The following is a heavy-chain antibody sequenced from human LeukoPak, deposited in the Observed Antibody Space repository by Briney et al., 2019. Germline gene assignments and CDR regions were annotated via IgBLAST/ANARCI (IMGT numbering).Heavy chain of an antibody. Sequence: ASVKVSCKASGGTFSSYAISWVRQAPGQGLEWMGGIIPIFGTANYAQKFQGRVTITADESKSTAYMELSSLRSEDTAVYYCARAGGATTLAFDYWGQGTLVTVSS. CDR3: ARAGGATTLAFDY. V-gene: IGHV1-69*13. D-gene: IGHD1-26*01. J-gene: IGHJ4*02. CDR2: IIPIFGTA. CDR1: GGTFSSYA.